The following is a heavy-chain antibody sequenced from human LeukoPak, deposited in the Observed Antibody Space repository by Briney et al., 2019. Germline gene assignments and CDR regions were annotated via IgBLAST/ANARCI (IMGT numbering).Heavy chain of an antibody. Sequence: PSETLSLTCTVSGYSISSGYYWGWIRQPPGKGLEWIGSIYHSGRTFYNPSLKSRVTISVDTSKNQISLKLRSVTAADTAVYYCAREAPISDSGNYHKSLGYWGQGTLVTVSS. V-gene: IGHV4-38-2*02. CDR2: IYHSGRT. CDR1: GYSISSGYY. D-gene: IGHD3-10*01. J-gene: IGHJ4*02. CDR3: AREAPISDSGNYHKSLGY.